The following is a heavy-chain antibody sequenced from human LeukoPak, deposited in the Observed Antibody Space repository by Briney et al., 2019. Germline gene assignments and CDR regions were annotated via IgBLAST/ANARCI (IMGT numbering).Heavy chain of an antibody. D-gene: IGHD2-8*01. Sequence: SETLSLTCSVSGGSISGSDYYWGWVRQPPGKGLEWIGSFYHSGSSYYNSSLKSRLTMSVDPSKNQFSLKLTAVTAADTAVYYCARLGAVLTSVNWFDPWGQGTLVTVSS. J-gene: IGHJ5*02. CDR3: ARLGAVLTSVNWFDP. CDR2: FYHSGSS. CDR1: GGSISGSDYY. V-gene: IGHV4-39*07.